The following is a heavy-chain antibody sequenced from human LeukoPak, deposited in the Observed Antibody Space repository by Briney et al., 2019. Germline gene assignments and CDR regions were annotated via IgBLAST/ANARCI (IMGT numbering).Heavy chain of an antibody. CDR3: AMGGRSSGWYYFDY. Sequence: GGSLRLSCAASGLTFSDCYMSWIRQAPGKGLEWVPYISSSGSTIYYADSVKGRFTISRDNAKNSLYLQMNSLGAEDTAVYYCAMGGRSSGWYYFDYWGQGTLVTVSS. CDR2: ISSSGSTI. V-gene: IGHV3-11*01. J-gene: IGHJ4*02. D-gene: IGHD6-19*01. CDR1: GLTFSDCY.